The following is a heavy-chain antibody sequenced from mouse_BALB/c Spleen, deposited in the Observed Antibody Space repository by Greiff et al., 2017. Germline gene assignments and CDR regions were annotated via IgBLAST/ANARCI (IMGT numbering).Heavy chain of an antibody. V-gene: IGHV1-5*01. CDR3: TTYFITTVGYYFDY. Sequence: EVQLQQSGTVLARPGASVKMSCKASGYTFTSYWMHWVKQRPGQGLEWIGAIYPGNSDTSYNQKFKGKAKLTAVTSTSTAYMELSSLTNEDSAVYYCTTYFITTVGYYFDYWGQGTTLTVSS. D-gene: IGHD1-1*01. CDR1: GYTFTSYW. CDR2: IYPGNSDT. J-gene: IGHJ2*01.